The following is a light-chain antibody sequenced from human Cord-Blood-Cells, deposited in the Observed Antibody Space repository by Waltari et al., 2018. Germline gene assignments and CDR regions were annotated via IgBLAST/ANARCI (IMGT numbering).Light chain of an antibody. CDR2: AAS. Sequence: DIQMTQYPSSLSASVGDRVTITCRASQSISSYLNWYQQKPGKAPKLLIYAASSLQSGVPSRFSGSGSGTDVTLTISSLQPEDFATYYCQQSYSTPYTFGQGTKLEIK. V-gene: IGKV1-39*01. J-gene: IGKJ2*01. CDR3: QQSYSTPYT. CDR1: QSISSY.